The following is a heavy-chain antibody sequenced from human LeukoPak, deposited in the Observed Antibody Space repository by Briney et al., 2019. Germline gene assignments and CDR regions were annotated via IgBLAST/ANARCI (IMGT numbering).Heavy chain of an antibody. D-gene: IGHD1-26*01. CDR1: GGSISSYY. CDR2: IYYSGST. J-gene: IGHJ4*02. Sequence: SETLSLSCTVSGGSISSYYWSWIRQPPGKGLEWIGYIYYSGSTNYNPSLKSRVTISVDTSKNQFSLKLSSVTAADTAVYYCARHRSGTYYRFDYWGQGTLVTVSS. CDR3: ARHRSGTYYRFDY. V-gene: IGHV4-59*08.